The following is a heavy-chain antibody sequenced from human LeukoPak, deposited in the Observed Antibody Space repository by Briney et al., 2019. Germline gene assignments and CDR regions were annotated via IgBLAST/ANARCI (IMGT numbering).Heavy chain of an antibody. CDR1: GYTFTGFY. J-gene: IGHJ4*02. D-gene: IGHD6-13*01. CDR3: ARGRIAAAGAIDY. V-gene: IGHV1-2*02. Sequence: ASVKVSCKASGYTFTGFYIHWVRQAPGQGLEWMAWINPRNGGSHSAQKSQGRVTLTRDTSISTAYMEMRKLTSDDTAFYYCARGRIAAAGAIDYWGQGARVTVSS. CDR2: INPRNGGS.